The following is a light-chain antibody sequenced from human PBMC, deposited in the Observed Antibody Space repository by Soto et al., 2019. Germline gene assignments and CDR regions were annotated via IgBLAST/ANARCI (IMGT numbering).Light chain of an antibody. CDR2: GAS. CDR3: KQYNQWPPVT. CDR1: QSVSSN. V-gene: IGKV3-15*01. J-gene: IGKJ4*01. Sequence: EIVMTQSPATLSVSPGERATLSCRASQSVSSNLVWYQQKPGQAPRLLVHGASTRATGIPARFSGSGYGPEFTLNNSSLQSGDFAVYYCKQYNQWPPVTFGGGTKGDIK.